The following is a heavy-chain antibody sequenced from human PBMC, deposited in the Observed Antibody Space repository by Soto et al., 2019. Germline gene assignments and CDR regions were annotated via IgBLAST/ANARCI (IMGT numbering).Heavy chain of an antibody. V-gene: IGHV4-59*01. CDR3: ARDRGYSGHDLPSAYYYGMDV. Sequence: QVQLQESGPGLVKPSETLSLTCTVSGGSISSYYWSWIRQPPGKGLEWIGYIYYSGSTNYNPSLKSRGTKSVHTSKNQFTLKLSSVTAADTAVYYCARDRGYSGHDLPSAYYYGMDVWGQGTTVTVSS. CDR2: IYYSGST. D-gene: IGHD5-12*01. CDR1: GGSISSYY. J-gene: IGHJ6*02.